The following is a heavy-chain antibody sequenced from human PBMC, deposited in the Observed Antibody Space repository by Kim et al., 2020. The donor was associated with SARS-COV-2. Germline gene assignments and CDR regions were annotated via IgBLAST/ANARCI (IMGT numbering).Heavy chain of an antibody. V-gene: IGHV4-4*09. J-gene: IGHJ4*02. CDR2: T. D-gene: IGHD3-10*01. Sequence: TNYTPTLQSRITISVDTSNNQFSLKLSSVTAADTAIYYCARSLGRGFAYWGQGTLVTVSS. CDR3: ARSLGRGFAY.